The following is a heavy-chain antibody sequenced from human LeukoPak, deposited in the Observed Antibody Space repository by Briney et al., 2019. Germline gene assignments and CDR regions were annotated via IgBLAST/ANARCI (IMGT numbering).Heavy chain of an antibody. J-gene: IGHJ6*04. Sequence: GGSLRLSCAASGFTFSSYAMHWVRQAPGKGLGWVAVISYDGSNKYYADSVKGRFTISRDNSKNTLYLQMNSLRAEDTAVYYCARGVPAAPANYYYGMDVWGKGTTVTVSS. CDR2: ISYDGSNK. V-gene: IGHV3-30*04. CDR3: ARGVPAAPANYYYGMDV. CDR1: GFTFSSYA. D-gene: IGHD2-2*01.